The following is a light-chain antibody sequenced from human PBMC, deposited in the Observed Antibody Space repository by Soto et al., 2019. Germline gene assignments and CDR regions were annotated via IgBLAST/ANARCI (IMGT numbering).Light chain of an antibody. V-gene: IGKV1-39*01. Sequence: DIQMTQSPSSLSASVGDRVTITCRASQSISSYLNWYQQKPGKAPKLLIYAASSLQSGVPSRFSSSGSGTDFTLPISSLQPEDFATYYCQQSYSTPPLTFGGGTKVEIK. CDR3: QQSYSTPPLT. J-gene: IGKJ4*01. CDR1: QSISSY. CDR2: AAS.